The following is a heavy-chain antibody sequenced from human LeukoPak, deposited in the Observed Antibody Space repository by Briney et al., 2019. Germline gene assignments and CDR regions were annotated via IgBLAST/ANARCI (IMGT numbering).Heavy chain of an antibody. D-gene: IGHD5-18*01. J-gene: IGHJ6*03. CDR2: IKQDGSEK. CDR3: ARFKLDTAMVRYYYMDV. CDR1: GFTFSSYW. V-gene: IGHV3-7*01. Sequence: GGSLRLSCAASGFTFSSYWMSWVRQAPGKGLEWVANIKQDGSEKYYVDSVKGRFAISRDNAKNSLYLQMNSLRAEDTAVYYCARFKLDTAMVRYYYMDVWGKGTTVTVSS.